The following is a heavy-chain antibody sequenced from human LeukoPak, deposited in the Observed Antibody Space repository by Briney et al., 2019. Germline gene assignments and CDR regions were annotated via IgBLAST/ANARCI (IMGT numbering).Heavy chain of an antibody. V-gene: IGHV1-2*02. Sequence: ASVKVSCKASGYTFTGYYMHWVRQAPGQGLEWMGWINPNSGGTNYAQKFQGRVTMTRDTSISTDYMELSRLRSDDTAVYYCASERLQLSAPFDYWGHGTLVTASS. CDR2: INPNSGGT. J-gene: IGHJ4*01. D-gene: IGHD5-24*01. CDR1: GYTFTGYY. CDR3: ASERLQLSAPFDY.